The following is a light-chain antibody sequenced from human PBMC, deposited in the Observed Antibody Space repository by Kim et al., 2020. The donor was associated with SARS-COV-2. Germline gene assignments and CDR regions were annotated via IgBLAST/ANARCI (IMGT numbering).Light chain of an antibody. CDR3: QQFGGTPLT. J-gene: IGKJ4*01. CDR1: QSVISSY. CDR2: DAS. V-gene: IGKV3-20*01. Sequence: EIVLTQSPGTLSLSPGERATLSCRASQSVISSYLAWYQQRPGQAPRLLIYDASSRATGIPDRFSGSGSGTDFTLTISRLETEDFAVYFCQQFGGTPLTFGGGTKVDIK.